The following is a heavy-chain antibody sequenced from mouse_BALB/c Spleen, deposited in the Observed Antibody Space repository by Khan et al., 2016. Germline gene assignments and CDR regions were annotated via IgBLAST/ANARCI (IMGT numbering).Heavy chain of an antibody. CDR1: GYTFSSYW. D-gene: IGHD2-2*01. CDR2: ILPGSGST. V-gene: IGHV1-9*01. J-gene: IGHJ4*01. Sequence: QVRLQQSGAELMKPGASVKISCKATGYTFSSYWIEWVKQRPGHGLEWIGEILPGSGSTNYNEKFKGKATFTADTSSTTAYMQLSSLTSDDSAVYYCAIYVYVVAMDYWCHGSSVTVSS. CDR3: AIYVYVVAMDY.